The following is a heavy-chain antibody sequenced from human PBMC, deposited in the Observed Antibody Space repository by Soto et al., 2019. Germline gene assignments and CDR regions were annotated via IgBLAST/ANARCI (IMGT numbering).Heavy chain of an antibody. J-gene: IGHJ5*02. V-gene: IGHV4-59*01. D-gene: IGHD6-19*01. Sequence: SETLSLTCTVSGGAISSYYWSWIRQPPGKGLEWIGYIYYSGSTNYNPSLKSRVTISVETSKNQFSLKLSSVTAADTAGYYWAKYGSGWNNNWFAPWGQGTLVTVS. CDR1: GGAISSYY. CDR3: AKYGSGWNNNWFAP. CDR2: IYYSGST.